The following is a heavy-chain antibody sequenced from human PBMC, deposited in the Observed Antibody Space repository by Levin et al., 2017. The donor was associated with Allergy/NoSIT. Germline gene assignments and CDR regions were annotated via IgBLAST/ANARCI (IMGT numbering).Heavy chain of an antibody. Sequence: GGSLRLSCAASGFTFSSYYMHWVRQAPGKGLEWVAIISYDGSNKYYADSVKGRFTISRDDSKNTLYLQMNSLRAEDTAVYYCARQSVLGGVMDVWGQGTTVIVSS. CDR2: ISYDGSNK. CDR1: GFTFSSYY. V-gene: IGHV3-30*04. D-gene: IGHD1-26*01. CDR3: ARQSVLGGVMDV. J-gene: IGHJ6*02.